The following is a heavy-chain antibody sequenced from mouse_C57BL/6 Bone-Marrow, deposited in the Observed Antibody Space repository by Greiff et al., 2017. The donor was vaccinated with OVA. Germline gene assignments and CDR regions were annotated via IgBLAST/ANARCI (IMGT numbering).Heavy chain of an antibody. D-gene: IGHD1-1*01. J-gene: IGHJ1*03. CDR2: IRSKSSNYAT. Sequence: EVQLVESGGGLVQPKGSLKLSCAASGFTFNTYAMHWVRQAPGKGLEWVARIRSKSSNYATYYADSVKDRFTISRDDSQSMLYLQMNNLKTEDTAMYYCVRDPYYGSKIGGYFDVWGTGTTVTVSS. CDR3: VRDPYYGSKIGGYFDV. CDR1: GFTFNTYA. V-gene: IGHV10-3*01.